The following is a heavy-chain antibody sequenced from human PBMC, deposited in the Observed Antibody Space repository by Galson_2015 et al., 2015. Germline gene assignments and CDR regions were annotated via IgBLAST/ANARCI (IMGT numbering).Heavy chain of an antibody. CDR1: GYTLTKFS. CDR3: VTHEGGNGRGCWDY. V-gene: IGHV1-24*01. J-gene: IGHJ4*02. D-gene: IGHD4-23*01. Sequence: SVKVSCKASGYTLTKFSMHWVRQAPGKGLEWMGGYHPEDGDTIYAQKFQGRVTMTEDTSAGTDHMELSSLRSEDTAVYYCVTHEGGNGRGCWDYWGQGTLVTVSS. CDR2: YHPEDGDT.